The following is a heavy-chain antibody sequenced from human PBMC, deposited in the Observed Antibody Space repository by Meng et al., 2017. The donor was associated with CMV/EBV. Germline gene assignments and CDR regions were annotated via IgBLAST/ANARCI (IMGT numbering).Heavy chain of an antibody. D-gene: IGHD1-26*01. J-gene: IGHJ1*01. V-gene: IGHV1-18*01. CDR3: ARGVGAELDAEYFQH. Sequence: QVHLVQSGAGVKKPGGAVKVSWKASGYTFTRYSISWVRQAPGQGLEWMGWISAYNGNTNYAQKLQGRVTMTTDTSTSTAYMELRSLRSDDTTVYYCARGVGAELDAEYFQHWGQGTLVTVSS. CDR1: GYTFTRYS. CDR2: ISAYNGNT.